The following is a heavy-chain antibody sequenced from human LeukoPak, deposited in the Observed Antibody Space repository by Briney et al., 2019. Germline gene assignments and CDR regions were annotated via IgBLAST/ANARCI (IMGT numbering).Heavy chain of an antibody. CDR2: VFYSGST. Sequence: SQTLSLTCTVSGGSISSGGYSWSWIRQHPGKGLEWIGYVFYSGSTNYNPSLKSRVTISVDTSKNQFSLKLSSVTAADTAVYYCARLTLGRSVDYWGQGTLVTVSS. D-gene: IGHD2-15*01. J-gene: IGHJ4*02. CDR1: GGSISSGGYS. CDR3: ARLTLGRSVDY. V-gene: IGHV4-31*03.